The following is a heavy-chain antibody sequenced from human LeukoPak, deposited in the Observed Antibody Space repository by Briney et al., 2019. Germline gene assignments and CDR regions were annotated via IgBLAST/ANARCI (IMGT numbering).Heavy chain of an antibody. V-gene: IGHV3-23*01. CDR1: GFTFSNYA. CDR3: AKGLVVGSSWSAYDY. Sequence: GGSLRLSCAASGFTFSNYAMTCVRQAPGKVLEWVSVISGSGDRTYYADSVKGRFTISRDNSKNTLYLQMNSLRAEDTAVYYCAKGLVVGSSWSAYDYWGQGTLVTVSS. J-gene: IGHJ4*02. D-gene: IGHD6-13*01. CDR2: ISGSGDRT.